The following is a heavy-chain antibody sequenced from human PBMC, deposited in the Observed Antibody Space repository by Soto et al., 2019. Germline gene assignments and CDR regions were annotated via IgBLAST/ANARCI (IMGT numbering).Heavy chain of an antibody. CDR2: IYYSGST. CDR3: ARQLQSSSWID. CDR1: GGNISSYR. V-gene: IGHV4-59*08. Sequence: SETLSLTCSVSGGNISSYRWSWFRQPPGKGLEWIGYIYYSGSTNYNPSLKSRVTISVDTSKNQFSLKLSSVTAADTAVYYCARQLQSSSWIDWGQGTLVTVSS. J-gene: IGHJ4*02. D-gene: IGHD6-13*01.